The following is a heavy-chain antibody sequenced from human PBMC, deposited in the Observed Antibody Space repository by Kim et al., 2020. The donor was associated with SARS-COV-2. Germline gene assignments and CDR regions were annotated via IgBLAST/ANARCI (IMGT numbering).Heavy chain of an antibody. J-gene: IGHJ3*02. CDR3: ARDPYYYDSSGYYFDAFDI. CDR2: ISAYNGNT. CDR1: GYTFTSYG. D-gene: IGHD3-22*01. Sequence: ASVKVSCKASGYTFTSYGISWVRQAPGQGLGWMGWISAYNGNTNYAQKLQGRVTMTTDTSTSTAYMELRSLRSDDTAVYYCARDPYYYDSSGYYFDAFDIWGQGTMVTVSS. V-gene: IGHV1-18*04.